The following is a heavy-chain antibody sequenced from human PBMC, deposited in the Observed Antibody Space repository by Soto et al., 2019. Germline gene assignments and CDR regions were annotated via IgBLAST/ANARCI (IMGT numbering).Heavy chain of an antibody. J-gene: IGHJ3*02. CDR3: AGGRQRLVNHHACDI. D-gene: IGHD6-13*01. V-gene: IGHV4-61*08. CDR1: GGYFSSGGDY. Sequence: AETLSLPCTVSGGYFSSGGDYWTWIRQHPGKGLEWIGYIYYSGSTYYNPSLKSRVTISVDTSKNQFSLKLSSVTAADTAVYYGAGGRQRLVNHHACDIWGQGTMVTVSS. CDR2: IYYSGST.